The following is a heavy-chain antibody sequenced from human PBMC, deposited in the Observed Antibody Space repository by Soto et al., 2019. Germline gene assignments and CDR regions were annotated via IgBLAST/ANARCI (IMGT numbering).Heavy chain of an antibody. CDR2: IYHNGAT. CDR3: ARNGWYSLDL. J-gene: IGHJ3*01. Sequence: QVRLQESGPGLVKPSGTLSLTCAVSGDSISNDNWWSWVRQPPGKGLEWIGEIYHNGATNYNPSLTSRVIISVDKSKNQFSLGLTSVTAADTAVYVCARNGWYSLDLWGQGAMVTVSS. V-gene: IGHV4-4*02. CDR1: GDSISNDNW. D-gene: IGHD6-19*01.